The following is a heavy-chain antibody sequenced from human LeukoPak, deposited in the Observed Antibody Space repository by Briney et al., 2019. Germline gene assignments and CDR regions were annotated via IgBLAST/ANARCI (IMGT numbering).Heavy chain of an antibody. J-gene: IGHJ6*02. CDR1: GYSFPNYW. Sequence: GESLKISCKGSGYSFPNYWIAWVRQMPGKGLEWMGIIYPRDSDTRYSPSFQGQVTISADKSISTAYLQWSSLKASDTAMYYCARRLMGATTGYGMDVWGQGTTVTVSS. CDR3: ARRLMGATTGYGMDV. CDR2: IYPRDSDT. D-gene: IGHD1-26*01. V-gene: IGHV5-51*01.